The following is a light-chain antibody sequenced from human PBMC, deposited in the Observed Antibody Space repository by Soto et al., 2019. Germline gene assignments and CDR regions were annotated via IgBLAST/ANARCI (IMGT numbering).Light chain of an antibody. CDR3: QSYDSSMSVLYV. Sequence: VLTQLPSVSGAPGQRVTISCTGSSSNIGAGYDVHWYQQLPGTAPKLLIYGNSNRPSGVPDRFSGSKSGTSASLAITGLQAEDEADYYCQSYDSSMSVLYVFGTGTKVTVL. CDR1: SSNIGAGYD. V-gene: IGLV1-40*01. J-gene: IGLJ1*01. CDR2: GNS.